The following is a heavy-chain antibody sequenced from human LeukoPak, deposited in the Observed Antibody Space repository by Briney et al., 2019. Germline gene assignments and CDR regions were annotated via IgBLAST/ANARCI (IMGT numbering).Heavy chain of an antibody. CDR2: ISGSGGST. CDR3: AKVPVLRFLEWLPVGFDY. V-gene: IGHV3-23*01. Sequence: GGSLRLSCAASGFTFSSYAMSWVRQAPGKGLEWVSAISGSGGSTYYADSVKGRFTIPRDNSKNTLYLQMNSLRAEDTAVYYCAKVPVLRFLEWLPVGFDYWGQGTLVTVSS. D-gene: IGHD3-3*01. J-gene: IGHJ4*02. CDR1: GFTFSSYA.